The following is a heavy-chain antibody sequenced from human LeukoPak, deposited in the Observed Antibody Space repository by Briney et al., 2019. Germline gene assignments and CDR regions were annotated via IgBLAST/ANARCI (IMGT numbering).Heavy chain of an antibody. CDR2: ISSSSSYI. Sequence: GGSLRLSCAASGFTFSSYSMNWVRQAPGMGLEWVSSISSSSSYIHYADSVKGRFTISRDNAKNSLYLQMNSLRAEDTAVYYCAREDGAAFDYWGQGTLVTVSS. CDR1: GFTFSSYS. D-gene: IGHD4-17*01. J-gene: IGHJ4*02. V-gene: IGHV3-21*01. CDR3: AREDGAAFDY.